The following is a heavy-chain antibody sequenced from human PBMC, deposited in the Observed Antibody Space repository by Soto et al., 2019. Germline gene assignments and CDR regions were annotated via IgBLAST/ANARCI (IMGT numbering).Heavy chain of an antibody. J-gene: IGHJ4*02. CDR2: IIPIFGTA. D-gene: IGHD1-20*01. Sequence: ASVKVSCKASGGTSSNYVISWVRQAPGQGLEWMGGIIPIFGTANYAQKFQGRVTITADESTSTAYMELSSLRSEDTAVYYCASIFGGITGTNSWGQGTLVTVSS. CDR1: GGTSSNYV. V-gene: IGHV1-69*13. CDR3: ASIFGGITGTNS.